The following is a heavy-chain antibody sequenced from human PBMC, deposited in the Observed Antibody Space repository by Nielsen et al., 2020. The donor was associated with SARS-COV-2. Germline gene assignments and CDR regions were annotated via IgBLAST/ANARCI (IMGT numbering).Heavy chain of an antibody. CDR2: IWYDGSNK. J-gene: IGHJ4*02. CDR3: ARARTYYYDSSGMFY. V-gene: IGHV3-33*01. D-gene: IGHD3-22*01. Sequence: GESLKISCAASGFTFSSYGMHWVRQAPGKGLEWVAVIWYDGSNKYYADSVKGRFTISRDNSKNTLYLQMNSLRAEDTAVYYCARARTYYYDSSGMFYWGQGTLVTVSS. CDR1: GFTFSSYG.